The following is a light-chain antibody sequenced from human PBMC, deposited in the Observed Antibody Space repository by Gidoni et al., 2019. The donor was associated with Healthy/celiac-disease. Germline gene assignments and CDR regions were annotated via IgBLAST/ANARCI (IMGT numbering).Light chain of an antibody. J-gene: IGLJ3*02. CDR3: AAWDDSLNVWV. CDR1: SSNIGSNT. Sequence: QSLLTQPPSASGTPGQRGTISCSGSSSNIGSNTVNWYQQLPGTAPKIIIYSNNQRPSGVPDRFSGSKSGTSASLAISGLQSEDEADYYCAAWDDSLNVWVFGGGTKLTVL. V-gene: IGLV1-44*01. CDR2: SNN.